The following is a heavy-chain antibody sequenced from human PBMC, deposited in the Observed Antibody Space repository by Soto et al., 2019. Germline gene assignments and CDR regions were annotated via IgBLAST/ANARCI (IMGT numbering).Heavy chain of an antibody. CDR2: ISSSSSYI. CDR1: GFTFSSYS. D-gene: IGHD6-13*01. Sequence: PGGSLRLSCAASGFTFSSYSMNWVRQAPGRGLEWVSSISSSSSYIYYADSVKGRFTISRDNAKNSLYLQMNSLRAEDTAVYYCARDLVGGAAAGEYYYYYGMDVWGQGTTVTVS. V-gene: IGHV3-21*01. CDR3: ARDLVGGAAAGEYYYYYGMDV. J-gene: IGHJ6*02.